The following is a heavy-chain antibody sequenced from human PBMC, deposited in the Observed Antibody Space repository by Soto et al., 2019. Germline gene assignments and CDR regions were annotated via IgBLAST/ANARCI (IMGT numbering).Heavy chain of an antibody. CDR2: ISYNGRDE. J-gene: IGHJ5*01. CDR3: ATGHRGLTGIPAVITDPYWFDP. CDR1: VFTFGVYN. Sequence: WWSLRLSCSASVFTFGVYNMQWFRQAPGRGLECVAVISYNGRDEYYEDSVKGRFTISRDNSQNKLYLQMNSLRLEDTAVYYCATGHRGLTGIPAVITDPYWFDPWGQGALVTVS. V-gene: IGHV3-30*03. D-gene: IGHD2-21*01.